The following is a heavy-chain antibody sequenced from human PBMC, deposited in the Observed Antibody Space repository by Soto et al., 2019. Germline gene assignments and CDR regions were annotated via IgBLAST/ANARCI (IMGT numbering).Heavy chain of an antibody. CDR3: ARSDNYVPFDH. Sequence: QVQLQESGPGLVKPSQTLSLTCTVSGGSISSGDYYWSWIRQPPGKGLEWIGYIYYSGFTYYNPSPTSRLPMSVDTSKNQFSLKLSSVIAADPAVYYCARSDNYVPFDHWGQGTLVTVSS. D-gene: IGHD4-4*01. CDR1: GGSISSGDYY. J-gene: IGHJ4*02. V-gene: IGHV4-30-4*01. CDR2: IYYSGFT.